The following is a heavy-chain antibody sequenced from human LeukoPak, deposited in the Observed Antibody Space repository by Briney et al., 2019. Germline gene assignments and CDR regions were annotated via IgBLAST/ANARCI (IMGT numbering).Heavy chain of an antibody. CDR3: ARPMVRGVIRPVCY. Sequence: GASVKVSCKASGYTFTRYYMHWVRQAPGQGLEWMGWINPNSGGTNYAQKFQGRVTMTRDTSISTAYMELSRLRSDDTAVYYCARPMVRGVIRPVCYWGQGTLVTVSS. J-gene: IGHJ4*02. D-gene: IGHD3-10*01. CDR2: INPNSGGT. CDR1: GYTFTRYY. V-gene: IGHV1-2*02.